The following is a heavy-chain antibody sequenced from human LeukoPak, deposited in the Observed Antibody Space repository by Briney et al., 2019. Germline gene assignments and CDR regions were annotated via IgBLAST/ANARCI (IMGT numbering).Heavy chain of an antibody. CDR2: ISTYNGDT. J-gene: IGHJ5*02. D-gene: IGHD2-2*02. Sequence: GASVKVSCKASGYPFTSYYINWVRQAPGQGLEWMGWISTYNGDTNYAQNLQGRVTMTTDTSTDTAYMELRSLRSDDTAGYYCARDCPSYTNPNNCFDPWGQGTLVTVSS. V-gene: IGHV1-18*01. CDR3: ARDCPSYTNPNNCFDP. CDR1: GYPFTSYY.